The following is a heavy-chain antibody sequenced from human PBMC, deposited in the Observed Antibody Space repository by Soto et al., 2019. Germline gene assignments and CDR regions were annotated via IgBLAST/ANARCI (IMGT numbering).Heavy chain of an antibody. CDR3: ARQAIFGVIIIAFDI. J-gene: IGHJ3*02. CDR1: GYSFSSYW. Sequence: GESLKISCKGSGYSFSSYWITWVRQMPGKGPEWMGRIDPSDSYTNYSPSFQGHVTISADKSISTAYLQWSSLKASDTAMYYCARQAIFGVIIIAFDIWGQGTMVTVSS. D-gene: IGHD3-3*01. V-gene: IGHV5-10-1*01. CDR2: IDPSDSYT.